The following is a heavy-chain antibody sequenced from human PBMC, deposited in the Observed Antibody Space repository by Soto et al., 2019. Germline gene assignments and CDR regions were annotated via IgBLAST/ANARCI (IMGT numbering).Heavy chain of an antibody. J-gene: IGHJ4*02. Sequence: QVHLVESGGGVVQPGRSLRLSCEVSGLTFTNYGMHWVRQAPGKGLEWVSVISNEGRDERYADSVKGRFTISRDNSKNTLYLQMSSLRAEDTAVYYCAKGCGSGSSCYSLDYWGQGTSVTVSS. D-gene: IGHD2-15*01. CDR2: ISNEGRDE. CDR3: AKGCGSGSSCYSLDY. CDR1: GLTFTNYG. V-gene: IGHV3-30*18.